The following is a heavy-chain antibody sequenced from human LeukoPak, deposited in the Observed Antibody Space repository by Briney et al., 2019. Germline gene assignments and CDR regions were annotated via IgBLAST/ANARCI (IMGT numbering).Heavy chain of an antibody. D-gene: IGHD3-10*01. V-gene: IGHV3-74*03. Sequence: GGSLRLSCAASGFTFSSYWMYWVRQAPGKGLVWVSRINPDESSTTYADSVKGRFTISRDNAKNTLYLQMDSLRAEDTAVYFCARGVVRGVFDYWGQGTLVTVSS. CDR1: GFTFSSYW. CDR2: INPDESST. J-gene: IGHJ4*02. CDR3: ARGVVRGVFDY.